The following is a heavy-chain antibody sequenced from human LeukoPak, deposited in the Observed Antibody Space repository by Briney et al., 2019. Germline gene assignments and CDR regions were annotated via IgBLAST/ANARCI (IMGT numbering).Heavy chain of an antibody. J-gene: IGHJ6*02. CDR3: ATSSGWYQRYYGMDV. V-gene: IGHV1-24*01. CDR2: FDPEDGET. Sequence: ASVKVSCKVSGYTLTELSMHWVRQAPGKGLEWMGGFDPEDGETIYAQKYQGRVTMTEDTSTDTAYMELSSLRSEDTAVYYCATSSGWYQRYYGMDVWGQGTTVTVSS. D-gene: IGHD6-19*01. CDR1: GYTLTELS.